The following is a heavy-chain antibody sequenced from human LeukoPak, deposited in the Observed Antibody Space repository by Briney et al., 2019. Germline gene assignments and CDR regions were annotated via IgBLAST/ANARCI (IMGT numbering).Heavy chain of an antibody. CDR2: IYHSGST. CDR1: GYSISSGYY. V-gene: IGHV4-38-2*01. CDR3: ARGPKLYFPDY. Sequence: SETLSLTCAVSGYSISSGYYWGWIRQPPGKGLEWIGSIYHSGSTYYNPSLKSRVTISVDTSKNQFSLKLSSVTAADTAVYYCARGPKLYFPDYWGQGTLVTVSS. J-gene: IGHJ4*02. D-gene: IGHD2-2*02.